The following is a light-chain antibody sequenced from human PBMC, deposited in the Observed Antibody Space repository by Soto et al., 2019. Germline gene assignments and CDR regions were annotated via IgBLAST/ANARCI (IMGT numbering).Light chain of an antibody. V-gene: IGKV3-11*01. J-gene: IGKJ1*01. CDR1: QSVSSY. CDR3: QQRLNWPPG. Sequence: EIVLTQSPATLSLSPGERVTLSCRASQSVSSYLAWYQQKPGQAPRLLIYDASNRATGIPARFSGSGSGTDFTLTISDLQPADFGLYYCQQRLNWPPGFGQGTKVDIK. CDR2: DAS.